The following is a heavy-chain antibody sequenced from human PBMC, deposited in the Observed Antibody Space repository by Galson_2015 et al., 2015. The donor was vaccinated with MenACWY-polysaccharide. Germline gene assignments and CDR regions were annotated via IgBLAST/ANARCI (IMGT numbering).Heavy chain of an antibody. CDR1: GFSLTTTAVG. V-gene: IGHV2-5*02. CDR2: IFWVGDK. D-gene: IGHD3-3*02. J-gene: IGHJ6*02. CDR3: AHISTPDQKDYYGMDA. Sequence: PLEKPTQTLTLTCTVSGFSLTTTAVGVGWIGQPPVKALEWLALIFWVGDKRYNPSLRSRLTIITDTSKNQVVLIVTNVGNVDRATYHCAHISTPDQKDYYGMDAWGQGTTVTVSS.